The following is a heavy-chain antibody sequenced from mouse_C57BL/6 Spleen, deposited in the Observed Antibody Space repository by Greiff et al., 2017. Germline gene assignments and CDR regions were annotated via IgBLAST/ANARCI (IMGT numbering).Heavy chain of an antibody. CDR3: ARRGYYGSSYQYYFDY. D-gene: IGHD1-1*01. V-gene: IGHV5-17*01. J-gene: IGHJ2*01. CDR1: GFTFSDYG. CDR2: ISSGSSTI. Sequence: EVQLVESGGGLVKPGGSLKLSCAASGFTFSDYGMHWVRQAPEKGLEWVAYISSGSSTIYYADTVKGRFTISRDNAKNTLFLQMTSLRSEDTAMYYCARRGYYGSSYQYYFDYWGQGTTLTVSS.